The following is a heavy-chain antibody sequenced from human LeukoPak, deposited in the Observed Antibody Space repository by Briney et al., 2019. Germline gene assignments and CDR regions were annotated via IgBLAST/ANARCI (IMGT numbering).Heavy chain of an antibody. Sequence: PSETLSLTCTVSGGSISSSSYYWGWIRQPPGKGLEWIGSIYYSGSTYYNPSLKSRVTISVDTSKNQFSLKLSSVTAADTAVYYCARHSYDFWSGYWYYFDYWGQGTLVTVSS. CDR3: ARHSYDFWSGYWYYFDY. V-gene: IGHV4-39*01. J-gene: IGHJ4*02. CDR2: IYYSGST. D-gene: IGHD3-3*01. CDR1: GGSISSSSYY.